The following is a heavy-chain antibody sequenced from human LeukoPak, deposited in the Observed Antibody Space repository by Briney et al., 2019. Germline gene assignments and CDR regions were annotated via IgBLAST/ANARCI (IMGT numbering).Heavy chain of an antibody. J-gene: IGHJ5*02. CDR2: IYTSGST. CDR1: VGPISSYY. Sequence: SETLSLTCTVSVGPISSYYWSWIRQPPGKGLEWIGYIYTSGSTNYNPSLKSRVTISVDTSKNQFSLKLSSVTAADTAVYYCARGYYDFWSDYNWFDPWGQGTLVTVSS. CDR3: ARGYYDFWSDYNWFDP. V-gene: IGHV4-4*09. D-gene: IGHD3-3*01.